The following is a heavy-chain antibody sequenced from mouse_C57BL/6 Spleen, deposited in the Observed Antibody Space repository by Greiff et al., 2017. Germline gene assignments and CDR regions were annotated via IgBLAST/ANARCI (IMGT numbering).Heavy chain of an antibody. V-gene: IGHV3-6*01. CDR1: GYSITSGYY. CDR2: ISYDGSN. J-gene: IGHJ3*01. D-gene: IGHD1-1*01. Sequence: EVQLQESGPGLVKPSQSLSLTCSVTGYSITSGYYWNWIRQFPGNTLEWMGYISYDGSNNYNPSLKNRISITRDTSKNQFFLKLNSVTTEDTATYYCARESYYGSSIFAYWGQGTLVTVSA. CDR3: ARESYYGSSIFAY.